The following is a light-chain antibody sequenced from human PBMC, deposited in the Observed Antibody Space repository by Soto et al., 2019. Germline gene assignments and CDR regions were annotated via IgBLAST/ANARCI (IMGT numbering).Light chain of an antibody. CDR2: DNS. CDR3: QSYDSSLSASV. CDR1: NSNIGAGYD. V-gene: IGLV1-40*01. J-gene: IGLJ3*02. Sequence: QSVLTQPPSVSGAPGQRVTISCTGSNSNIGAGYDVHWYQQLPGTAPNFLIYDNSNRPSGVPDRFSGSKSGTSASLAITGLQAEDEADYYCQSYDSSLSASVFGGGTKLTVL.